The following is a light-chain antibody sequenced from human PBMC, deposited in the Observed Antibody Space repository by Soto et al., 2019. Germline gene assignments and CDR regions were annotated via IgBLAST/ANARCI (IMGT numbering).Light chain of an antibody. CDR1: SSNIGSNT. J-gene: IGLJ3*02. Sequence: QAVVTKPPSASGTPGQRITISCSGSSSNIGSNTVNWYQHLPGAAPKVLMYSDNQRPSGVAYRFSGSKSGTSASLAISGLQAEDDADYYGAAWDDSLNGWVFGGRTQLTVL. V-gene: IGLV1-44*01. CDR2: SDN. CDR3: AAWDDSLNGWV.